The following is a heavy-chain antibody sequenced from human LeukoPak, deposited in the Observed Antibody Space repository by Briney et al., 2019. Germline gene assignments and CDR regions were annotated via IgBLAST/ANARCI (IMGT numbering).Heavy chain of an antibody. CDR2: INTNTGNP. Sequence: ASVKVSCKASGYTFTSYAMNWVRQAPGQGLEWMGWINTNTGNPTYAQGFTGRFVFSLDTSVSTAYLQISSLKAEDTAVYYCARVELGSGWPFNWFDPWGQGTLVTVSS. V-gene: IGHV7-4-1*02. J-gene: IGHJ5*02. D-gene: IGHD6-19*01. CDR1: GYTFTSYA. CDR3: ARVELGSGWPFNWFDP.